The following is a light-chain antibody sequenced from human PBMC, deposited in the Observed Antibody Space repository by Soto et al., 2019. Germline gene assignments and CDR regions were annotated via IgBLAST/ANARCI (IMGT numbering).Light chain of an antibody. Sequence: QSALTQPASVSGSPGQSITISCTGTSSDVGGYNYVSWYQQHPGKAPKLMIYDVSNRPSGVSNRFSGSKSDNTASLTISGLQAEDEADYYYSSYTSSSTLVFGGGTKLTVL. CDR1: SSDVGGYNY. CDR2: DVS. CDR3: SSYTSSSTLV. J-gene: IGLJ2*01. V-gene: IGLV2-14*01.